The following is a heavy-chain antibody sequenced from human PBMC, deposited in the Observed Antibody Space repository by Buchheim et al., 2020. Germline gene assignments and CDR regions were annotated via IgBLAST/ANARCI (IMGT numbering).Heavy chain of an antibody. CDR2: IYYSGST. CDR1: GGSISSYY. D-gene: IGHD1-26*01. Sequence: QVQLQESGPGLVKPSETLSLTCTVSGGSISSYYWSWIRQPPGKGLEWIGYIYYSGSTNYNPSLKSRVTISVDTSKNQFSLKLSSVTAADTAVYYCARLIKGATGFEWFDPWGQGTL. V-gene: IGHV4-59*08. CDR3: ARLIKGATGFEWFDP. J-gene: IGHJ5*02.